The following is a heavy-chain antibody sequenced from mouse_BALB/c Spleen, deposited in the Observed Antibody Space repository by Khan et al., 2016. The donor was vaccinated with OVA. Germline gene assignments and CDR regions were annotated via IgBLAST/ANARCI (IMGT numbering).Heavy chain of an antibody. CDR2: INPSNGYT. CDR3: VRDGDYYRNDGWFAY. J-gene: IGHJ3*01. D-gene: IGHD2-14*01. CDR1: GYTFTSYT. V-gene: IGHV1-4*01. Sequence: QVRLQQSGAELARPAASVKMSCKASGYTFTSYTIHWIKLRPGQGLEWIGYINPSNGYTNYNQKFKDKATLTADKSTTTAYMQLSSLTSDDSAVYNCVRDGDYYRNDGWFAYWGQGTLVTVSA.